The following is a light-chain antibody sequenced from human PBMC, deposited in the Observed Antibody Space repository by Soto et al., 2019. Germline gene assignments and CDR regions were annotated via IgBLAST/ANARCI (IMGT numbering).Light chain of an antibody. CDR3: EAWDDSLYGAV. V-gene: IGLV1-44*01. CDR1: SSNIGANP. J-gene: IGLJ2*01. Sequence: QSVLTQPPSASGTPGQRVTISCSGSSSNIGANPINWYQQLPGTAPKLLIYNNDKRPSGVPDRFSASKSGTSASLAISGLQSEDEADYYCEAWDDSLYGAVLGGGTKVTVL. CDR2: NND.